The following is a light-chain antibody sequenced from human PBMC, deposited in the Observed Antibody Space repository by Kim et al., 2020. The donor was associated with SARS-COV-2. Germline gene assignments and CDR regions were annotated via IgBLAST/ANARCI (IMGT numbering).Light chain of an antibody. CDR2: GAS. CDR3: QQYAGSPT. Sequence: SLSPGERATLSGRASQSVSSSYLAWYQQKPGQAPRLLISGASSRATGIPDRFSGSGSGTDFTLTISRLEPEDFAVYFCQQYAGSPTFGQGTKVDI. J-gene: IGKJ1*01. CDR1: QSVSSSY. V-gene: IGKV3-20*01.